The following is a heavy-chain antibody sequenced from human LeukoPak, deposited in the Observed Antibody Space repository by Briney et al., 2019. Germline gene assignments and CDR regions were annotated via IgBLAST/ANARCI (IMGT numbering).Heavy chain of an antibody. CDR1: GGSVSSATYY. Sequence: SETLSLTCTVSGGSVSSATYYWSWIRQPPGKGLEWIAYVYYTGSTNYNPSLKNRVTISLDMSKNQFSQKLSSVTAADTAVYYCARTQYCSSSTSCYFGYFDYWGQGTLVTVSS. CDR3: ARTQYCSSSTSCYFGYFDY. V-gene: IGHV4-61*01. D-gene: IGHD2-2*01. J-gene: IGHJ4*02. CDR2: VYYTGST.